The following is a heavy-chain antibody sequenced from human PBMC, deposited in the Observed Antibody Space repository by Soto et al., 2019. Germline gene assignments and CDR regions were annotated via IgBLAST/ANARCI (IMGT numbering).Heavy chain of an antibody. D-gene: IGHD1-26*01. V-gene: IGHV3-11*06. Sequence: GGSLRLSCAASGFTFSDYYMSWIRQAPGKGLEWVSYISSSSSYTNYADSVKGRFTISRDNAKNSLYLQMNSLRAEDTAVYYCARDSRRRVVGATKVPDYWGQGTLVTVSS. J-gene: IGHJ4*02. CDR3: ARDSRRRVVGATKVPDY. CDR2: ISSSSSYT. CDR1: GFTFSDYY.